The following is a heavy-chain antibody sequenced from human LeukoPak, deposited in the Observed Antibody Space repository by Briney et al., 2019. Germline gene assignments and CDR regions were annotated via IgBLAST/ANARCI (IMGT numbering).Heavy chain of an antibody. V-gene: IGHV1-69*13. Sequence: SVKVSCKASGGTLSSHAISWVRQAPGQGLEWMGGIIPIFGTTNYAQKFQGRVTISADESTNTAYMELSSLRSEDTAVYYCARDLVPYGSGNSMGDWGQETLVTVSS. CDR1: GGTLSSHA. CDR2: IIPIFGTT. J-gene: IGHJ4*02. CDR3: ARDLVPYGSGNSMGD. D-gene: IGHD3-10*01.